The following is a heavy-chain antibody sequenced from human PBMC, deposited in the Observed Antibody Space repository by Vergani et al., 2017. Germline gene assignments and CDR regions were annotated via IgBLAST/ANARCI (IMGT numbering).Heavy chain of an antibody. D-gene: IGHD3-3*01. Sequence: EVQLVESGGGLVQPGGSLRLSCAASGFTFSSYDMHWVRQATGKGLEWVSAICTAGDTYYPGAGKGRFTISRDNSKNTLYLQMNSLRAEDTAVYYCAKATDFWSGRTYYFDYWGQGTLVTVSS. CDR3: AKATDFWSGRTYYFDY. J-gene: IGHJ4*02. CDR2: ICTAGDT. V-gene: IGHV3-13*01. CDR1: GFTFSSYD.